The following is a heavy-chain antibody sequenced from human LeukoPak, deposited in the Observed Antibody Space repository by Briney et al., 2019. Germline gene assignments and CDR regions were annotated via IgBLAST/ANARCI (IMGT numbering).Heavy chain of an antibody. CDR2: INSDGSST. CDR1: GFTFSSYW. CDR3: ARDLITVLSKYYYGMDV. D-gene: IGHD4-17*01. J-gene: IGHJ6*02. Sequence: SGGSLRLSCAVSGFTFSSYWMHWVRQAPGKGLVWVSRINSDGSSTRYADSVKGRFTISRDNAKNTLYLQMNSLRAEDTAVYHWARDLITVLSKYYYGMDVWGQGTTVTVSS. V-gene: IGHV3-74*01.